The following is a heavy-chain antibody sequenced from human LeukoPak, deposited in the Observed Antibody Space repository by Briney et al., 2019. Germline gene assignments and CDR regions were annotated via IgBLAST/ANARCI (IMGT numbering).Heavy chain of an antibody. Sequence: PSETLSLTCTVSGGSMRNYYWRWIRQPAGKGLEWIGRIYASGSTTYYNPSLTSRGTVSLDTSKNQFSLKLNSVTAADAAVYYCARNEAVGAFDYWGQGTLVTVSS. J-gene: IGHJ4*02. D-gene: IGHD6-19*01. CDR1: GGSMRNYY. V-gene: IGHV4-4*07. CDR2: IYASGST. CDR3: ARNEAVGAFDY.